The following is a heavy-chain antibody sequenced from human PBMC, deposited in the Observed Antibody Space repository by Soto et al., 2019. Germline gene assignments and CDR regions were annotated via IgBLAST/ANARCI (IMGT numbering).Heavy chain of an antibody. CDR3: AKDQGQWEPKGWFDP. J-gene: IGHJ5*02. CDR1: GFTFSSYG. Sequence: HPGGSLRLSCAASGFTFSSYGMHWVRQAPGKGLEWVAVISYDGSNKYYADSVKGRFTISRDNSKNTLYLQMNSLRAEDTAVYYCAKDQGQWEPKGWFDPWGQGTLVTVSS. D-gene: IGHD1-26*01. CDR2: ISYDGSNK. V-gene: IGHV3-30*18.